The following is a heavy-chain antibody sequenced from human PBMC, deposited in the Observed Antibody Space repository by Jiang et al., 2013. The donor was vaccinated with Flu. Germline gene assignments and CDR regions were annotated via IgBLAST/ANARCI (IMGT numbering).Heavy chain of an antibody. J-gene: IGHJ4*02. CDR1: GFTFSSYA. CDR2: ISGSGGST. V-gene: IGHV3-23*01. CDR3: AKGLTVNGKNFDY. Sequence: PGGSLRLSCAASGFTFSSYAMSWVRQAPGKGLEWVSVISGSGGSTYYADSVKGRFSISRDNSKNTLYLQMNSLRAEDTAVYYCAKGLTVNGKNFDYWGQGTLVTVSS. D-gene: IGHD4-11*01.